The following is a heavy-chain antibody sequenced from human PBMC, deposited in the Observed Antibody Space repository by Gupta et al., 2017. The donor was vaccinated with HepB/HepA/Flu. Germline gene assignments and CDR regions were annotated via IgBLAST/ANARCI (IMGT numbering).Heavy chain of an antibody. CDR1: GFTFDDYA. CDR3: AKSGRRWGIVATITPFDY. CDR2: ISWNSGSI. J-gene: IGHJ4*02. V-gene: IGHV3-9*01. Sequence: EVQLVESGGGLVQPGRSLRLSCAASGFTFDDYAMHWVRQAPGKGLEWVSGISWNSGSIGYADSVKGRFTISRDNAKNSLYLQMNSLRAEDTALYYCAKSGRRWGIVATITPFDYWGQGTLVTVSS. D-gene: IGHD5-12*01.